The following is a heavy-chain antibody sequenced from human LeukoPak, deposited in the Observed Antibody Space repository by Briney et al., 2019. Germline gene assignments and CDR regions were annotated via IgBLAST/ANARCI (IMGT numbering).Heavy chain of an antibody. Sequence: GGSLGLSCAASGFTFSSYSMNWVRQAPGKGLEWVAVIWYDGSNKYYADSVKGRFTISRDNSKNTLYLQMNSLRAEDTAVYYCAKMVDTAMVIDYWGQGTLVTVSS. CDR3: AKMVDTAMVIDY. V-gene: IGHV3-33*06. CDR1: GFTFSSYS. D-gene: IGHD5-18*01. J-gene: IGHJ4*02. CDR2: IWYDGSNK.